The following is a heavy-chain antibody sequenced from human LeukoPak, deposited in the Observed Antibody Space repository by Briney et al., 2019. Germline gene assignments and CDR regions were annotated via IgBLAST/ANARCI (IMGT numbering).Heavy chain of an antibody. CDR3: ARLRSSGYLYYFDY. V-gene: IGHV4-59*08. Sequence: SETLSLTCTVSGASVSGVYWSWIRQPPGKGLEWIGYIYHSGDSNCNPSLKSRVTVSLDTSKNQVSLRLTSVTAADTAVYYCARLRSSGYLYYFDYWGQGTLVTVSS. CDR1: GASVSGVY. CDR2: IYHSGDS. D-gene: IGHD3-22*01. J-gene: IGHJ4*02.